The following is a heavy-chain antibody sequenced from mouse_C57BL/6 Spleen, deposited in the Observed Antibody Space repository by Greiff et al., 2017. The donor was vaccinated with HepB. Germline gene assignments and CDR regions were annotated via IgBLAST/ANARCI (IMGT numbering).Heavy chain of an antibody. CDR2: ISDGGSYT. CDR1: GFTFSSYA. Sequence: DVKLVESGGGLVKPGGSLKLSCAASGFTFSSYAMSWVRQTPEKRLEWVATISDGGSYTYYPDNVKGRFTISRDNAKNNLYLQMSHLKSEDTAMYYCARVFEGYFDVWGTGTTVTVSS. V-gene: IGHV5-4*03. CDR3: ARVFEGYFDV. J-gene: IGHJ1*03.